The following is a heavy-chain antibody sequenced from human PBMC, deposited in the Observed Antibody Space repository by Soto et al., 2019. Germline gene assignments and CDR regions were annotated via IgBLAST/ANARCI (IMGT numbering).Heavy chain of an antibody. Sequence: GGSLRLSCTASGFTFSSYAMSWVRQAPGKGLEWVSAISGSGGSTYYADSVKGRFTISRDNSKNTLYLQMNSLRAEDTAVYYCAKDASITIFGVVTPVYYYGMDVWGQGTTVTVSS. CDR1: GFTFSSYA. CDR2: ISGSGGST. J-gene: IGHJ6*02. V-gene: IGHV3-23*01. CDR3: AKDASITIFGVVTPVYYYGMDV. D-gene: IGHD3-3*01.